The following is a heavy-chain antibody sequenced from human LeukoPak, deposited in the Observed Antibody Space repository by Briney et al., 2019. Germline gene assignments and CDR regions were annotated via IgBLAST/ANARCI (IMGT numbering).Heavy chain of an antibody. D-gene: IGHD6-19*01. CDR2: ISYDGSNK. V-gene: IGHV3-30-3*01. J-gene: IGHJ4*02. Sequence: PGRSLRLSCAASGFTFSSYAMHWVRQAPGKGLEWVAVISYDGSNKYYADSVKGRFTISRDNSKNTLYLQMNSLRAEDTAIYYCAKEESGWYARYWGQGTLVTVSS. CDR1: GFTFSSYA. CDR3: AKEESGWYARY.